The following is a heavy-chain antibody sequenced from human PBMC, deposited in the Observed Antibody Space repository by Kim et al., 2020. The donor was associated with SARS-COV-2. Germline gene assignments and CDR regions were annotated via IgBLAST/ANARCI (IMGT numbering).Heavy chain of an antibody. V-gene: IGHV3-23*01. CDR2: ISGSGRTT. Sequence: GGSLRLSCAASGFSFSDYAMSWVRQAPGKGLEWISAISGSGRTTYSADSVRGRFTISRDISRNTVYLQMDSLRAEDTAMYFCARFDDGNGSYQFYLDYWGQETLVTVSS. J-gene: IGHJ4*02. CDR3: ARFDDGNGSYQFYLDY. D-gene: IGHD3-22*01. CDR1: GFSFSDYA.